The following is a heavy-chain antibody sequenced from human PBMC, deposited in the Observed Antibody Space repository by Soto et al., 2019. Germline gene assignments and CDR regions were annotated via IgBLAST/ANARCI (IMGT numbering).Heavy chain of an antibody. CDR2: IWYDGSNK. CDR3: ARATATQQLWRYFDY. V-gene: IGHV3-33*01. J-gene: IGHJ4*02. CDR1: GFTFSSDG. Sequence: QVQLVESGGGVVQPGRSLRLSCAASGFTFSSDGMHWVRQAPGKGLEWVAVIWYDGSNKYYADSVKGRFTISRDNSKNTLYLQMNSLRAEDTAVYYCARATATQQLWRYFDYWGQGTLVTVSS. D-gene: IGHD2-21*01.